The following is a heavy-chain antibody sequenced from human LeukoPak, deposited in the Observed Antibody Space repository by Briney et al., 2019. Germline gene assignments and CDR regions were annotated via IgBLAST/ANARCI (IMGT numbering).Heavy chain of an antibody. CDR1: GITFSSYW. CDR3: ARDLAAAFDY. J-gene: IGHJ4*02. CDR2: INTQGTYT. Sequence: PGGSLRLSCAVSGITFSSYWMHWVRQDPGRGLLWVSRINTQGTYTNYADSVKGRFTISRDNSKNTLYLQMNSLRAEDTAVYYCARDLAAAFDYWGQGTLVTVSS. D-gene: IGHD6-13*01. V-gene: IGHV3-74*01.